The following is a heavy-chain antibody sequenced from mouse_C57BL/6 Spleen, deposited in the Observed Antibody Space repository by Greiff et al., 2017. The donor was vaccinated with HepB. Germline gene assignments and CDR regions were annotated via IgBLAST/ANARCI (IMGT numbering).Heavy chain of an antibody. V-gene: IGHV1-26*01. Sequence: EVQLQQSGPELVKPGASVKISCKASGYTFTDYYMNWVKQSHGKSLEWIGDINPNNGGTSYNQKFKGKATLTVDKSSSTAYMELRSLTSEDSAVYYCARRTSLYGNLYYYAMDYWGQGTSVTVSS. CDR2: INPNNGGT. CDR1: GYTFTDYY. CDR3: ARRTSLYGNLYYYAMDY. J-gene: IGHJ4*01. D-gene: IGHD2-1*01.